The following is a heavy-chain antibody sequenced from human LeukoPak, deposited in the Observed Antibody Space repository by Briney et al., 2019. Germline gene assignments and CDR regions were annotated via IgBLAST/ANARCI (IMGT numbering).Heavy chain of an antibody. J-gene: IGHJ4*02. CDR3: AKTISVARYCFDY. CDR1: GFTFSSYA. CDR2: ISGSGGST. Sequence: GGSLRLSCAASGFTFSSYAMSWVRQAPGKGLEWVSAISGSGGSTYCADSVKGRFTISRDNSKNTLYLQMNSLRAEDTAVYYCAKTISVARYCFDYWGQGTLVTVSS. D-gene: IGHD6-6*01. V-gene: IGHV3-23*01.